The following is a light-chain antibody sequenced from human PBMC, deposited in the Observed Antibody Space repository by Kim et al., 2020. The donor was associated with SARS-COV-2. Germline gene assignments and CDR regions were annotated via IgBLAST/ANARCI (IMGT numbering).Light chain of an antibody. CDR2: QDS. CDR1: KLGDKY. Sequence: SYGLTQPPSVSVSPGQTASITCSGDKLGDKYACWYQQKPGQSPVLVIYQDSKRPSGIPERFSCSNSGNTATLTISGTQAMDEADYYCQAWDSSTWVFGGGTQLTVL. V-gene: IGLV3-1*01. CDR3: QAWDSSTWV. J-gene: IGLJ3*02.